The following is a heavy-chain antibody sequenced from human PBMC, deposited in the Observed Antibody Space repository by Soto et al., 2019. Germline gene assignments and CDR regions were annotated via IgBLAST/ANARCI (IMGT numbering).Heavy chain of an antibody. D-gene: IGHD3-3*01. J-gene: IGHJ5*02. Sequence: GGSLRLSCTASGFTFSTYAMTWVRQAPGKGLEWVSSISGSGGATYYADSVKGRFTISRDDSKNTLFLQMDSLRAEDTALYYCAKAGRPFYDLWSENRFDPWGQGTLVTVSS. CDR2: ISGSGGAT. V-gene: IGHV3-23*01. CDR3: AKAGRPFYDLWSENRFDP. CDR1: GFTFSTYA.